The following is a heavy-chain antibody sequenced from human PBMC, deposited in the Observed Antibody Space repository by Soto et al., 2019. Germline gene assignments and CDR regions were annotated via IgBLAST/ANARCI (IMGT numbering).Heavy chain of an antibody. CDR2: MNPNSGNT. J-gene: IGHJ3*01. CDR3: AGTRYCSGGSCANVDAFDL. V-gene: IGHV1-8*01. CDR1: GYTFTSYD. D-gene: IGHD2-15*01. Sequence: ASVKVSCKASGYTFTSYDINWVRQATGQGLEWMGWMNPNSGNTGYAQKFQGRVTMTRDTSTSTAYMELSSLRSDDTAVYYCAGTRYCSGGSCANVDAFDLWGQGTMVTVSS.